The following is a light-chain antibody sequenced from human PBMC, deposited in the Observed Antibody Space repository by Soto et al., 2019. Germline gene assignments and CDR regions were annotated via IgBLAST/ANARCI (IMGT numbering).Light chain of an antibody. CDR3: SSYTRSSTLEV. CDR1: SSDLGAYKY. J-gene: IGLJ2*01. V-gene: IGLV2-14*01. CDR2: DVS. Sequence: QSALTQPASVSGSPGQSITISCTGASSDLGAYKYVSWYQQHPGKAPKLLIYDVSNRPSGVSNRFSGSKSGNTASLTIYGLQAEDEDDYYCSSYTRSSTLEVFGGGTKLTVL.